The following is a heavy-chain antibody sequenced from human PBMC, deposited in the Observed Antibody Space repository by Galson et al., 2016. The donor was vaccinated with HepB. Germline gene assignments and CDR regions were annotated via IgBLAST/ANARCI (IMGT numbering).Heavy chain of an antibody. J-gene: IGHJ4*02. CDR3: VRGVYGDHGWFDY. CDR2: ITDDGVGT. V-gene: IGHV3-23*01. CDR1: GFIFSNYA. Sequence: SLRLSCAASGFIFSNYAMSWVRQAPGKGLEWVSTITDDGVGTFYADSVEGRFTISRDNSKNTLFLQMNTLRAEDTAVYFCVRGVYGDHGWFDYWGQGTLVTVSS. D-gene: IGHD4-17*01.